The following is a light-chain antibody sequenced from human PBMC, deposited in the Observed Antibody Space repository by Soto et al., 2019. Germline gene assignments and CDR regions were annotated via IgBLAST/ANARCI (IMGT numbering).Light chain of an antibody. CDR2: DAS. CDR3: QQRSNWPSIT. J-gene: IGKJ5*01. Sequence: EIGLTQSPDTLSLSPGERAALSCLASQSVSSYLAWYQQKPGQAPRLLIYDASNRATGIPARFSGSGSGTDFTLTINSLEPEDSAVYYCQQRSNWPSITFGQGTRL. CDR1: QSVSSY. V-gene: IGKV3-11*01.